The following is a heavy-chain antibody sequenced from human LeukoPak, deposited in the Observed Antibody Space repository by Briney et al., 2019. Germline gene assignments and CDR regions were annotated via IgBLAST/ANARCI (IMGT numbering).Heavy chain of an antibody. J-gene: IGHJ2*01. CDR2: VSYDGSNK. D-gene: IGHD5-18*01. CDR1: GFTFSSYA. CDR3: AKIPDLQPPWYFDL. V-gene: IGHV3-30-3*02. Sequence: GGSLRLSCAASGFTFSSYAMHWVRQAPGKGLEWVAVVSYDGSNKYYADSVKGRFTISRDNSKNTLYLQMNSLRAEDTAIYYCAKIPDLQPPWYFDLWGRGTLVTVSS.